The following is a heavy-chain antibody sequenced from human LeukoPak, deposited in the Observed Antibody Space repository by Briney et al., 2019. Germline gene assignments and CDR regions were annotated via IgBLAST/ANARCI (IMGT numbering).Heavy chain of an antibody. CDR1: GGIFSNSA. CDR2: IIPMFGTT. V-gene: IGHV1-69*13. CDR3: ARDLADIVVDPPAMPYYFDY. Sequence: ASVKVSCKVSGGIFSNSAISWVRHDPGQGLEYMGGIIPMFGTTNYARRFQGRLTITADESTSTTYMELSSLRSEDTAVYYCARDLADIVVDPPAMPYYFDYWGQGTVVTVSS. D-gene: IGHD2-2*01. J-gene: IGHJ4*02.